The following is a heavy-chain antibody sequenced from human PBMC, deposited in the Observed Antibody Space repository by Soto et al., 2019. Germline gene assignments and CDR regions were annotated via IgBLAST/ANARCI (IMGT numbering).Heavy chain of an antibody. Sequence: SETLSLTCGVSGGTVASSHWWSWVRQSPGRGLEWIGNVYHTGDANFNPSLQSRVTFSVDKSDNQFSLRLTSVTAADTAVYFCAREIVTAGGNNYFDPWGPGTLVTVSS. CDR3: AREIVTAGGNNYFDP. CDR1: GGTVASSHW. J-gene: IGHJ5*02. CDR2: VYHTGDA. D-gene: IGHD2-21*02. V-gene: IGHV4-4*02.